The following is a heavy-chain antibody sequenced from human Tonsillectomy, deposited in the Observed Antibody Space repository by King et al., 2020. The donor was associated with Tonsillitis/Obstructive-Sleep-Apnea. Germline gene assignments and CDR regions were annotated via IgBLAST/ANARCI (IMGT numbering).Heavy chain of an antibody. Sequence: QLVQSGTEVKKPGASVKVSCKSSGYTFSSYYMHWVRQAPGQVLEWMGMINPSGGSTYYPQRFQGRVTMTRDTSTSTVYMELSSLRSEDTAVYFCARDGYYYMDVWGKGTTVTVSS. J-gene: IGHJ6*03. V-gene: IGHV1-46*01. CDR1: GYTFSSYY. CDR2: INPSGGST. CDR3: ARDGYYYMDV.